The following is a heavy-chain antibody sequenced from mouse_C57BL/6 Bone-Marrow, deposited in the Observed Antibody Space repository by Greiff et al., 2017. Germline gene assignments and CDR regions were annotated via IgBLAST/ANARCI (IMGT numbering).Heavy chain of an antibody. CDR2: IYPRDGST. D-gene: IGHD1-1*01. Sequence: VKLVESGPELVKPGASVKLSCKASGYTFTSYDINWVKQRPGQGLEWIGWIYPRDGSTKYNEKFKGKATLTVDTSSSTAYMELHSLTSEDSAVYFCARGGTVALDYWGQGTTLTVSS. CDR3: ARGGTVALDY. V-gene: IGHV1-85*01. CDR1: GYTFTSYD. J-gene: IGHJ2*01.